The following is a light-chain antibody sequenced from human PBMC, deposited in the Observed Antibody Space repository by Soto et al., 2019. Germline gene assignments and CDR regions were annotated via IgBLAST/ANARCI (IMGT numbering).Light chain of an antibody. V-gene: IGKV1-39*01. CDR1: QSIGSN. CDR2: LAS. Sequence: DIHVTQSPSSLSASVGDRVTITCRASQSIGSNLNWYQQKPGKAPKVLIYLASTLESGVPSRFSGSGSGTDFTFTISSLQPEDFATYYCQQSYGTALTFGGGTKVEIK. CDR3: QQSYGTALT. J-gene: IGKJ4*01.